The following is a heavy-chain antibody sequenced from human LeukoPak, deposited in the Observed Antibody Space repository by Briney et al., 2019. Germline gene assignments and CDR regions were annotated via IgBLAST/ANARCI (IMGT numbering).Heavy chain of an antibody. Sequence: QTGGSLRLSCAASGFTFSSYAMSWVRQAPGKGLEWVSAISGSGGSTYYADSVKGRFTISRDNSKNTLYLQMNSLRAEDTAVFYCAKVYSGSYANYFDYWGQGTLVTVSS. J-gene: IGHJ4*02. D-gene: IGHD1-26*01. CDR3: AKVYSGSYANYFDY. CDR2: ISGSGGST. V-gene: IGHV3-23*01. CDR1: GFTFSSYA.